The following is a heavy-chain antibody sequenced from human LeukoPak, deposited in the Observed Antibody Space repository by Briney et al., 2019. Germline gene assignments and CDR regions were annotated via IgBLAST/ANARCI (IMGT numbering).Heavy chain of an antibody. Sequence: PSETLSLTCAVYGGSFSGYYWSWIRQPPGKGLEWIGEINHSGSTNYNPSLKSRVTISVDTSKNQFSLKLSSVTAADTAVYYCARELELEAFDIWGQGTMVTVSS. CDR2: INHSGST. D-gene: IGHD1-7*01. CDR1: GGSFSGYY. CDR3: ARELELEAFDI. V-gene: IGHV4-34*01. J-gene: IGHJ3*02.